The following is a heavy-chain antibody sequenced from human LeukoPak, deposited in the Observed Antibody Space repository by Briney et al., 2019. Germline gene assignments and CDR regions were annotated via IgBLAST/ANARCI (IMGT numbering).Heavy chain of an antibody. Sequence: PGGSLRLSCAASGFTFSNYAMSWVRQAPGKGLEWVSDISGSGGSTYYAHSLKGRFTISKDNSKNTLYLRMNSLRAEDTAVYYCGKDPDCTSGICYTFFDYWGQGTLVTVSS. V-gene: IGHV3-23*01. J-gene: IGHJ4*02. CDR1: GFTFSNYA. CDR3: GKDPDCTSGICYTFFDY. D-gene: IGHD2-8*01. CDR2: ISGSGGST.